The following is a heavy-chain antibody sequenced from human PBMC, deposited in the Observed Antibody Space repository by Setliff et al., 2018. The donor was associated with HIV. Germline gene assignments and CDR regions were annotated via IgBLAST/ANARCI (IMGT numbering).Heavy chain of an antibody. D-gene: IGHD3-22*01. CDR1: GYTFTSYH. J-gene: IGHJ4*02. Sequence: GASVKVSCKASGYTFTSYHLHWLRQAPGQGLEWMGIINTNGGSTNYAQKFKGRVTITADKSTSTVYMELRSLRSEDTAVYYCARDHDSSAYTYFDYWGQGTLVTVSS. V-gene: IGHV1-46*01. CDR3: ARDHDSSAYTYFDY. CDR2: INTNGGST.